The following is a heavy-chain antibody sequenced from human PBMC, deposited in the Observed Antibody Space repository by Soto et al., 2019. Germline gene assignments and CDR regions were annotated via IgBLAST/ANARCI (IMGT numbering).Heavy chain of an antibody. CDR2: IWYDGSNK. J-gene: IGHJ4*02. Sequence: QVQLVESGGGVVQPGRSLRLSCAASGFTFSSYGMHWVRQAPGKGLEWVAVIWYDGSNKYYADSVKGRFTISRDNSKNPMYLQMNSLRAEVTAVYYCARDSYCSGGSCDPGFLDYWGPGTLGTVSS. CDR1: GFTFSSYG. D-gene: IGHD2-15*01. V-gene: IGHV3-33*01. CDR3: ARDSYCSGGSCDPGFLDY.